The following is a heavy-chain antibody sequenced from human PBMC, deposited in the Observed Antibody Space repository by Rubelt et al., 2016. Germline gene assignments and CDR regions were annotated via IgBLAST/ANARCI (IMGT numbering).Heavy chain of an antibody. V-gene: IGHV3-74*01. J-gene: IGHJ4*02. D-gene: IGHD1-26*01. CDR2: ISTDGRST. CDR1: GFTFTNYW. CDR3: AREKSGSVSFDY. Sequence: EVQLVESGGGLVQPGGSLRLSCAASGFTFTNYWTQWVRQAPGTGLVWILRISTDGRSTSYADSGKGRLSISSGNDEFTLYRQVNSLRIEDTAGYYCAREKSGSVSFDYWGQGTLVTVSS.